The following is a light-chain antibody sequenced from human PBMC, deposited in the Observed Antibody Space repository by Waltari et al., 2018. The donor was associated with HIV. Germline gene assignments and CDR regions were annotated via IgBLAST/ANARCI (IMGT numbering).Light chain of an antibody. Sequence: DIQMTQSPSSLSASIVDRVTITCRASHSISRYLNWYQQIPGKAPKLLIYGASSLQSGVPSRFSGSGSGTDFTLTINTLQADDFATYYCQQTYSTPRTFGPGTKLDIK. CDR3: QQTYSTPRT. CDR2: GAS. J-gene: IGKJ3*01. V-gene: IGKV1-39*01. CDR1: HSISRY.